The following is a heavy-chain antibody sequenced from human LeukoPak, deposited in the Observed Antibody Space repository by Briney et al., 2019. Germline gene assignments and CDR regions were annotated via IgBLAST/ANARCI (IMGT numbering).Heavy chain of an antibody. CDR1: GFSVGDKY. CDR2: IYSGTTT. CDR3: ARGGHDYVVDI. V-gene: IGHV3-53*01. Sequence: GGSLRLSCAPSGFSVGDKYMAWVRQAPGKGLEWVSVIYSGTTTYYADSVKGRFTISRDNAKNSLYLQMNSLRAEDTAVYYCARGGHDYVVDIWGQGTLVTVSS. D-gene: IGHD3-16*01. J-gene: IGHJ3*02.